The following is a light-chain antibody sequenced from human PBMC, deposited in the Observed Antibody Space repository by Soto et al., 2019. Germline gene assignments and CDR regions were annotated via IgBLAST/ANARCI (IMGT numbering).Light chain of an antibody. CDR1: QSISSY. V-gene: IGKV1-39*01. CDR3: QQSYSTPLFT. CDR2: AAS. Sequence: DIQMTQSPSSLSASEGDRVTNTCRASQSISSYLNWYQQKPGKAPKLLIYAASSLQSGVPSRFSGSGSGTVFTLTISCLQPEDFATYYCQQSYSTPLFTFGPGTKVDIK. J-gene: IGKJ3*01.